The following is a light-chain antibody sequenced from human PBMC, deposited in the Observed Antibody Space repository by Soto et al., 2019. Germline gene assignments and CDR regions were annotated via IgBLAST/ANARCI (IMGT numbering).Light chain of an antibody. CDR1: QSISNH. Sequence: EIVMTQSPATLSVSPGERATLSCKASQSISNHLAWYQQKPGQPPRLLIYGASTRATGTPARFSGSESGTEFTLTISSLQSEDFAVYYCQQYHNWMTFGQGTQREIK. J-gene: IGKJ5*01. CDR3: QQYHNWMT. V-gene: IGKV3-15*01. CDR2: GAS.